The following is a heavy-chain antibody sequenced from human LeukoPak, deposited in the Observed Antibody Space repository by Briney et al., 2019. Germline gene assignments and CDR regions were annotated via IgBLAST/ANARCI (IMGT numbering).Heavy chain of an antibody. V-gene: IGHV4-59*08. CDR2: IYYSGST. J-gene: IGHJ4*02. CDR1: GGSINSYY. CDR3: ARATYYYGSGSENDY. D-gene: IGHD3-10*01. Sequence: SETLSLTCTVSGGSINSYYWSWIRQPPGKGLEWIGYIYYSGSTNYNPSLKSRVTISVDTSKNQFSLKLSSVTAADTAVYYCARATYYYGSGSENDYWGQGTLVTVSS.